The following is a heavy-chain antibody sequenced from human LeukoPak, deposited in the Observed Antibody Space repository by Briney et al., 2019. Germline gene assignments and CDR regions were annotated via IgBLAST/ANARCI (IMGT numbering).Heavy chain of an antibody. J-gene: IGHJ4*02. CDR2: INRDGSVK. CDR1: GITFSSFW. D-gene: IGHD5-12*01. Sequence: GGSLRLSCAASGITFSSFWMSWVRQAPGKGLEWVANINRDGSVKYYVDSVKGRFSVSRDNAKNSLYLQTNSLRVDDTAIYYYARLWGDATIFDLWGQGTLVTVSS. V-gene: IGHV3-7*01. CDR3: ARLWGDATIFDL.